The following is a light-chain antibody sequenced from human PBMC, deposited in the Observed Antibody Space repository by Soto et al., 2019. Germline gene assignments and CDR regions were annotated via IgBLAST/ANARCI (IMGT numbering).Light chain of an antibody. CDR1: QTINNN. Sequence: VMTQAASTLSGPPGERATLSWGASQTINNNVAWYQLKDGQVPRLLIYGASTRAADVPARFSGGGYGTEFNLTISSLQSEDFAEYHCQQYNNWPQTFGQGTKVDIK. V-gene: IGKV3-15*01. CDR2: GAS. J-gene: IGKJ1*01. CDR3: QQYNNWPQT.